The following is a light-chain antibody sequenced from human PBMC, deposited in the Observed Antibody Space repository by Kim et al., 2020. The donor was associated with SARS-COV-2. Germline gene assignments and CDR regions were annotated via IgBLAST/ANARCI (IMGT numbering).Light chain of an antibody. CDR2: WAS. J-gene: IGKJ2*01. Sequence: RATVTCKSSQSVLYSSNNKSYLAWYQQKPGQPPKLLIYWASTRESGVPDRFIGSGSGTDFTLTISSLQAEDVAVYYCQQYYSPPVTFGQGTKLEI. CDR1: QSVLYSSNNKSY. CDR3: QQYYSPPVT. V-gene: IGKV4-1*01.